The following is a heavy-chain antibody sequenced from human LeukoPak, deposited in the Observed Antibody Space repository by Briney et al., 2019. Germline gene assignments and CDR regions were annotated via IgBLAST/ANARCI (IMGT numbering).Heavy chain of an antibody. V-gene: IGHV3-23*01. CDR1: GFTFGSYG. CDR2: ITPNADRT. D-gene: IGHD3-22*01. Sequence: GGSLRLSCAASGFTFGSYGMSWVRQAPGKRLEWVSFITPNADRTSYADSVEGRFTISRDNPRNTLYMQMNSLRDEDTAVYYCAIMHGYYDGSGYWVQWGQGTLVTVSS. J-gene: IGHJ1*01. CDR3: AIMHGYYDGSGYWVQ.